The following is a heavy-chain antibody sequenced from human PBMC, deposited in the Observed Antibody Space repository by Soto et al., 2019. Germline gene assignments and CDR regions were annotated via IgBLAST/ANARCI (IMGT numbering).Heavy chain of an antibody. CDR1: GYTFTSYG. D-gene: IGHD6-13*01. V-gene: IGHV1-18*01. CDR3: ARDGAAAGHVDY. CDR2: XXAXNXNX. J-gene: IGHJ4*02. Sequence: ASVKVSCKASGYTFTSYGISWVRQAPGQGLXWMXXXXAXNXNXXXXXXLQGRVTMTTDTSTSTAYTELRSLRSDDTAVYYCARDGAAAGHVDYWGQGTLVTSPQ.